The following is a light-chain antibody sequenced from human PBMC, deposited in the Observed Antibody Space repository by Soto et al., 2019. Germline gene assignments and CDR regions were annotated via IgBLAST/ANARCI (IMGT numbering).Light chain of an antibody. CDR2: TAS. V-gene: IGKV1-5*03. CDR3: QQHNSYPRK. J-gene: IGKJ1*01. CDR1: QSISTW. Sequence: DIQMTQSPSTLSASVGDRVTITCRASQSISTWLAWYQQKPGKAPKLLIYTASNLERGVPSRFSGSGSGTEFTLTISSLQPDDFATYYCQQHNSYPRKFGQGTKVEIK.